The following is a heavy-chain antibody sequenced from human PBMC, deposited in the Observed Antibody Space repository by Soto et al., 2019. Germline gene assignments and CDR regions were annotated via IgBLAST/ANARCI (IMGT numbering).Heavy chain of an antibody. CDR1: GYTFTGYY. J-gene: IGHJ6*02. CDR3: AKGGAIVAAGTRVYLYNAMDV. Sequence: ASVKVSCKASGYTFTGYYVHWVRQAPGQGLEWMGWINPNSGDTYLAQRFQGRVTMNRDTSVGTAYMELRGPTSDDTAEYYCAKGGAIVAAGTRVYLYNAMDVWGQGTTVIVSS. CDR2: INPNSGDT. V-gene: IGHV1-2*02. D-gene: IGHD1-26*01.